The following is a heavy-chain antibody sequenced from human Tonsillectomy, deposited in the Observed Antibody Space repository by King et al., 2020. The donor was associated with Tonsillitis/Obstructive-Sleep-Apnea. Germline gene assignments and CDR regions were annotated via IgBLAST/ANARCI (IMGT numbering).Heavy chain of an antibody. CDR3: AREPGDLSAFDI. Sequence: QLQESGPGLVKPSGTLSLTCTVSGGSITTYYWNWIRQPPGKGLEWIGFIYFTGSTNYNPSLKSRVTISVDTSKNQFSLKMSSVTAADTAVYYCAREPGDLSAFDIWGQGTMVTVS. CDR2: IYFTGST. J-gene: IGHJ3*02. V-gene: IGHV4-59*01. D-gene: IGHD1-14*01. CDR1: GGSITTYY.